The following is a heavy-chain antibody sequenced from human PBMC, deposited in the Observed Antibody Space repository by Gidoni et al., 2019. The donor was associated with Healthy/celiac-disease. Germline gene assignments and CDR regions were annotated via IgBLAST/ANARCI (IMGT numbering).Heavy chain of an antibody. CDR3: AREGYSGYATGGGWAPGFDP. J-gene: IGHJ5*02. V-gene: IGHV4-31*03. Sequence: QVQLQESGPGLVKPSQTLSLTCTVSGGSISSGGYYWSWIRQHPGKGLEWVGYIYYSGSTYYNPSLKSRVTISVDTSKNQFSLKLSSVTAADTAVYYCAREGYSGYATGGGWAPGFDPWGQGTLVTVSS. CDR1: GGSISSGGYY. D-gene: IGHD5-12*01. CDR2: IYYSGST.